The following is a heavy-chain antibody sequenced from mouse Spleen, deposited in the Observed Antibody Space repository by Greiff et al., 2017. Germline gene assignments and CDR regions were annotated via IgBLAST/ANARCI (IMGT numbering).Heavy chain of an antibody. V-gene: IGHV5-6*01. Sequence: EVQVVESGGDLVKPGGSLKLSCAASGFTFSSYGMSWVRQTPDKRLEWVATISSGGSYTYYPDSVKGRFTISRDNAKNTLYLQMSSLKSEDTAMYYCARLGGNYVYAMDYWGQGTSVTVSS. CDR2: ISSGGSYT. J-gene: IGHJ4*01. CDR3: ARLGGNYVYAMDY. CDR1: GFTFSSYG. D-gene: IGHD2-1*01.